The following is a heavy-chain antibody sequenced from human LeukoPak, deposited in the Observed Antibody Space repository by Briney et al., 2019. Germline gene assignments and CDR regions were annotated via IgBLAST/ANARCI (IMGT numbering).Heavy chain of an antibody. CDR1: GFTFSSYS. V-gene: IGHV3-21*01. CDR2: ISSSSSYI. D-gene: IGHD3-10*02. J-gene: IGHJ6*02. CDR3: ARDINVRGGAYYYYGMDV. Sequence: PGGSPRLSCAASGFTFSSYSMNWVRQAPGKGLEWVSSISSSSSYIYYADSVKGRFTISRDNAKNSLYLQMNSLRAEDTAVYYCARDINVRGGAYYYYGMDVWGQGTTVTVSS.